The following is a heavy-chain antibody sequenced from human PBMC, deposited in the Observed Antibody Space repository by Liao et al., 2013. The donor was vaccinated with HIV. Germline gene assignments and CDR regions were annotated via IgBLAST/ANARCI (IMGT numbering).Heavy chain of an antibody. V-gene: IGHV4-4*07. J-gene: IGHJ2*01. D-gene: IGHD6-13*01. CDR2: IYTSGNT. Sequence: QMQLQESGPGLVKPSETLSLTCAVSGGSINNHYWNWIRQPAGRGLEWIGRIYTSGNTNYNPSLKSRVTMSEDTSKNQISLRLTSVTAADTAVYYCARDLRMAAAGNYWYFDLWGRGTLVSVSS. CDR3: ARDLRMAAAGNYWYFDL. CDR1: GGSINNHY.